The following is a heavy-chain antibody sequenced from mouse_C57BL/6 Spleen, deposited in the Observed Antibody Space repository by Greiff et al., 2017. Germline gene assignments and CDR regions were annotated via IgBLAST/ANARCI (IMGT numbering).Heavy chain of an antibody. D-gene: IGHD1-1*02. CDR1: GFSLTSYG. CDR3: AKTGGNYSYFDY. Sequence: VHLVESGPGLVQPSQSLSITCTVSGFSLTSYGVHWVRQSPGKGLEWLGVIWRGGSTDYNAAFMSRLSITKDNSKSQVFFKMNSLQADDTAIYYCAKTGGNYSYFDYWGQGTTLIVSS. J-gene: IGHJ2*01. V-gene: IGHV2-5*01. CDR2: IWRGGST.